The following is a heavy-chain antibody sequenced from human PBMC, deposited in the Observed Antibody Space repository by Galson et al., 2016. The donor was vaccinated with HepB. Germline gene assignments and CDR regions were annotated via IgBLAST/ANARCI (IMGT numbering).Heavy chain of an antibody. Sequence: TLSLTCNVSGAPISSGGYYWSWIRQHPGKGLEWIGFISYSGSSHYNPSLKSRGIIALDTTLNHFSLNLTSVTAADTAVYFCARESDPILRWSYSDLWGRGTLVTASS. V-gene: IGHV4-31*03. J-gene: IGHJ2*01. CDR3: ARESDPILRWSYSDL. CDR2: ISYSGSS. D-gene: IGHD4-23*01. CDR1: GAPISSGGYY.